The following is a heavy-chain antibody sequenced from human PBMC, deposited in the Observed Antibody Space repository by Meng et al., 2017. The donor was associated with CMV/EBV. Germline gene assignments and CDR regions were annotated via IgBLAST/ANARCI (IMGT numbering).Heavy chain of an antibody. Sequence: SGPTLVKPTETLTLTCTVSGFSLSRTRMGVSWIRQPLGKALEWLAHIFSNDEKSYSTSLKNRLTISKDTSKSQVVLTMTNMDPVDTATYYCARILRTTSSSWFDPWGQGTLVTVSS. J-gene: IGHJ5*02. V-gene: IGHV2-26*01. CDR1: GFSLSRTRMG. CDR2: IFSNDEK. CDR3: ARILRTTSSSWFDP. D-gene: IGHD2-2*01.